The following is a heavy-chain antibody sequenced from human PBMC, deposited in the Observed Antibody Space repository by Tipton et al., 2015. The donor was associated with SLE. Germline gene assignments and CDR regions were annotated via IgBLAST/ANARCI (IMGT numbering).Heavy chain of an antibody. CDR2: IYHSGST. CDR1: GGSISSGGYS. Sequence: LRLSCAVSGGSISSGGYSWSWIRQPPGKGLEWIGYIYHSGSTYYNPSLKSRVTISVDRSKNQFSLKLSSVTAADTAVYYCASWKAAAANFDYWGQGTLVTVSS. V-gene: IGHV4-30-2*01. D-gene: IGHD6-13*01. J-gene: IGHJ4*02. CDR3: ASWKAAAANFDY.